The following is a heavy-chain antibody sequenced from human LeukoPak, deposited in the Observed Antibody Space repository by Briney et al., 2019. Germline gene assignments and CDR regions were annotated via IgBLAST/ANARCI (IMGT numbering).Heavy chain of an antibody. CDR1: GFTFSSYY. Sequence: GGSLRLSCAASGFTFSSYYMSWVRQPPGKGLEWVANIKQDGSEKYYVDSVKGRFTISRDNAKNSLFLQMNSLRAEDTAVYYCFTIAAGGGQGTLVTVSS. V-gene: IGHV3-7*01. CDR2: IKQDGSEK. CDR3: FTIAAG. D-gene: IGHD6-13*01. J-gene: IGHJ4*02.